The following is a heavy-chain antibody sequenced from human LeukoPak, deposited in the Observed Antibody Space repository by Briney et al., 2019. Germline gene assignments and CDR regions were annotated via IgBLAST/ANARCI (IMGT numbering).Heavy chain of an antibody. D-gene: IGHD4-17*01. V-gene: IGHV3-21*01. CDR3: ARDLTTTVTTVDY. CDR2: ISSSSSYI. J-gene: IGHJ4*02. CDR1: GFTFSSYS. Sequence: GGSLRLSCAASGFTFSSYSMNWVRQAPGEGLEWVSSISSSSSYIYYADSVKGRFTISRDNAKNSLYLQMNGLRAEDTAVYYCARDLTTTVTTVDYWGQGTLVTVSS.